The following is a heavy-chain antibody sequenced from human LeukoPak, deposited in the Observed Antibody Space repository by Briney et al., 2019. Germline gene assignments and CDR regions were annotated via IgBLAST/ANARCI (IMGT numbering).Heavy chain of an antibody. CDR2: INSDGSST. V-gene: IGHV3-74*01. Sequence: GGSLRLSCAASGFTFSSYWMHWVRQAPGKGLVWVSRINSDGSSTSYADSVKGRFTISRDNSKNTLYLQMNSLRAEDTAVYYCAREAEMATTPGDYWGQGTLVTVSS. CDR3: AREAEMATTPGDY. D-gene: IGHD5-24*01. CDR1: GFTFSSYW. J-gene: IGHJ4*02.